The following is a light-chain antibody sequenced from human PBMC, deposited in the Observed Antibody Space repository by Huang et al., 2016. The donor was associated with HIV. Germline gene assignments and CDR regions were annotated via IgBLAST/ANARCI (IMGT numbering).Light chain of an antibody. CDR2: GAS. V-gene: IGKV3-20*01. J-gene: IGKJ1*01. CDR3: QQFGSSGWT. CDR1: QSVSSSY. Sequence: EIVLTQSPGTLSLSPGERATLSCRASQSVSSSYLAWYQHKPGQAPRLLIYGASSRATGIPDRFSGSGAGTDFTLTISRLEPEDFAVYYCQQFGSSGWTFGQGTKVEIK.